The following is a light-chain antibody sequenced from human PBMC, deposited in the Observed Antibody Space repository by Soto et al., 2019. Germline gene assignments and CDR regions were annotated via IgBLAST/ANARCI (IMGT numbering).Light chain of an antibody. CDR1: QSLLHSNGYNY. Sequence: DIVMTQSPLSLPVTPGEPASISCRSSQSLLHSNGYNYLDWYLQKPGQSPQLLIYLGSNRASGVPGRFSGSGSGTDFTLKISRVEAKDVGVYYCKQALQSPYTFGQGTKLEIK. CDR3: KQALQSPYT. V-gene: IGKV2-28*01. CDR2: LGS. J-gene: IGKJ2*01.